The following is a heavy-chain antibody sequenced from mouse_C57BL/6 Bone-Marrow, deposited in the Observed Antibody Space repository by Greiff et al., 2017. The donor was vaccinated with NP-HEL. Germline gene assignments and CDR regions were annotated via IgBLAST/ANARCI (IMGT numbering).Heavy chain of an antibody. J-gene: IGHJ3*01. CDR1: GYTFTSYD. D-gene: IGHD2-1*01. V-gene: IGHV1-85*01. Sequence: PLQQSGPELVKPGASVKLSCKASGYTFTSYDINWVKQRPGQGLEWIGWIYPRDGSTKYNEKFKGKATLTVDTSSSTAYMELHSLTSEDSAVYFCARYGNYSFAWFAYWGQGTLVTVSA. CDR2: IYPRDGST. CDR3: ARYGNYSFAWFAY.